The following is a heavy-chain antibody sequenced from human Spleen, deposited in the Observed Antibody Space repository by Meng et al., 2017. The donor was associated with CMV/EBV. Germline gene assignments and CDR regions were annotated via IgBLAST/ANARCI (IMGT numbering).Heavy chain of an antibody. CDR2: ISYDGRTK. CDR1: GFSFSVNA. V-gene: IGHV3-30*03. D-gene: IGHD3-3*01. J-gene: IGHJ4*02. CDR3: ARDASTIFGVVMMD. Sequence: GESLKISCAASGFSFSVNAMHWVRQAPGKGLEWVAVISYDGRTKYYGESVKGRFTISRDNSKKAVYLQMESLRPDDTAVYYCARDASTIFGVVMMDWGQGMLVTVSS.